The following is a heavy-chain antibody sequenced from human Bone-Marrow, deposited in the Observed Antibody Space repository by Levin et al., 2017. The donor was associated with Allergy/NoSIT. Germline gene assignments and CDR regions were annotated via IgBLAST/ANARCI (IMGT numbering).Heavy chain of an antibody. CDR1: GYTFTSYD. D-gene: IGHD3-3*01. V-gene: IGHV1-8*01. CDR3: ARQTYYDFWSGYPTGYYGMDV. CDR2: MNPNSGNT. Sequence: ASVKVSCKASGYTFTSYDINWVRQATGQGLEWMGWMNPNSGNTGYAQKFQGRVTMTRNTSISTAYMELSSLRSEDTAVYYCARQTYYDFWSGYPTGYYGMDVWGQGTTVTVSS. J-gene: IGHJ6*02.